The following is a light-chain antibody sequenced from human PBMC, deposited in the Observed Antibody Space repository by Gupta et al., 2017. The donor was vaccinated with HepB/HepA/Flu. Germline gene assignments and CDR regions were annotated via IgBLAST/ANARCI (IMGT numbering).Light chain of an antibody. J-gene: IGLJ2*01. CDR2: QDN. V-gene: IGLV3-1*01. CDR3: QAWDSTTVV. Sequence: SYELTQPPSVSVSPGQTGSITCSGDKLGEKYVSWYQQRPGQSPVLVIYQDNKRPSGIPERFSGSNSGTTATLTISGTQAMDEADYYCQAWDSTTVVFGGGTKLTVL. CDR1: KLGEKY.